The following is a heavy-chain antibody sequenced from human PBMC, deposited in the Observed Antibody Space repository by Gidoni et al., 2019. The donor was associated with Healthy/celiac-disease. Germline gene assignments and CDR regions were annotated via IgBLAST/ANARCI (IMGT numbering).Heavy chain of an antibody. CDR3: ARSGDIVVVPAAIPAYYYYGMDV. CDR2: IIPIFGTA. V-gene: IGHV1-69*01. CDR1: GGTFSSHA. D-gene: IGHD2-2*02. Sequence: QVQLVQSGAEVKKPGSSVKVSCKASGGTFSSHAISWVRQAPGQGREWMGGIIPIFGTANYAQKFQGRVTITADESTSTAYMELSSLRSEDTAVYYCARSGDIVVVPAAIPAYYYYGMDVWGQGTTVTVSS. J-gene: IGHJ6*02.